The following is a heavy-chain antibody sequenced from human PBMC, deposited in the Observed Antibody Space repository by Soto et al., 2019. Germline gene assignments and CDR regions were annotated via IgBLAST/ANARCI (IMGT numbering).Heavy chain of an antibody. CDR2: INPNSGGT. Sequence: ASVKVSCKASGYTFTGYYMHWVRQAPGQGLEWMGWINPNSGGTNYAQKFQGRVTMTRDTSISTAYMKLSRLRSDDTAVYYCARVSEASPGAFDYWGQGTLVTVSS. V-gene: IGHV1-2*02. J-gene: IGHJ4*02. CDR3: ARVSEASPGAFDY. CDR1: GYTFTGYY.